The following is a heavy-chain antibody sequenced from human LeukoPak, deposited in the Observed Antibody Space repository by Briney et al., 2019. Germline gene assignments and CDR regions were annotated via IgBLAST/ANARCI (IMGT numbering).Heavy chain of an antibody. J-gene: IGHJ4*02. CDR1: GYTFTSYY. Sequence: GASVKVSCKASGYTFTSYYMHWVRQAPGQGLEWMGIINPSGGSTSYAQKFQGRVTMTRDTSTSTVYMELSSLRSEDTAVYYCARGPRSPIAAAGTFDYWGQGTLVTVCS. CDR3: ARGPRSPIAAAGTFDY. D-gene: IGHD6-13*01. CDR2: INPSGGST. V-gene: IGHV1-46*01.